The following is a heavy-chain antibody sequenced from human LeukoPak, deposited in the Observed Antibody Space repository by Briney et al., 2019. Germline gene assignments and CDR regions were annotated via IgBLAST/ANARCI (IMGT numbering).Heavy chain of an antibody. Sequence: VASVKVSCKASGYTFTSYAMHWVRQAPGQRLEWMGWINAGNGNTKYSQKFQGRVTITRDTSASTAYMELSSLRSEDTAVYYCARARYYYDDDYFDYWGQGTLVTVSP. D-gene: IGHD3-22*01. CDR1: GYTFTSYA. CDR3: ARARYYYDDDYFDY. V-gene: IGHV1-3*01. J-gene: IGHJ4*02. CDR2: INAGNGNT.